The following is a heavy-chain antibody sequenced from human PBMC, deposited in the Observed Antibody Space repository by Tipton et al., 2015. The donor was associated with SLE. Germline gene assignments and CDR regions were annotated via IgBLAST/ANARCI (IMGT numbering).Heavy chain of an antibody. V-gene: IGHV4-4*02. J-gene: IGHJ4*02. Sequence: TLSLTCAVSGGSISSSNWWSWVRQPPGKGLEWIGEIYHSGSTNYNPSLKSRVTISVDTSKNQFSLKLSSVTPEDTAVYYCARDGTGTTNFDYWGQGTLVTVSS. CDR1: GGSISSSNW. CDR3: ARDGTGTTNFDY. D-gene: IGHD1-1*01. CDR2: IYHSGST.